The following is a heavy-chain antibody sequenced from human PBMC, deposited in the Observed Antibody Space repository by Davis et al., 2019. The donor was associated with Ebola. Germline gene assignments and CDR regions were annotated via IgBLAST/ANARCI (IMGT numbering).Heavy chain of an antibody. CDR2: VYFSGTT. CDR3: ARHAMVRKRDLPYYFDS. V-gene: IGHV4-59*08. J-gene: IGHJ4*02. Sequence: PSETLSLTCTVSGGSISSHYWSWIRQPPGKGLEWIGFVYFSGTTRYNPSFTGRVTLSLDTSKNQFSLKMTSVTAADTAFYYCARHAMVRKRDLPYYFDSWGRGTLVAVSS. CDR1: GGSISSHY. D-gene: IGHD3-10*01.